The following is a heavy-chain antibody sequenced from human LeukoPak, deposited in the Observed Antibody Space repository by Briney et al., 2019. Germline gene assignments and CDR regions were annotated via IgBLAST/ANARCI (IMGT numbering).Heavy chain of an antibody. J-gene: IGHJ4*02. CDR3: AKDLSTTVVTDDY. Sequence: GRSLRLSCAASGFTFSSYGMHWVRQAPGKGLEWVAVIWYDGSNKYYADSVKGRFTISRDNSKNTLYLQMNSLRAEDTAVYYCAKDLSTTVVTDDYWGQGTLVTVSS. V-gene: IGHV3-33*06. D-gene: IGHD4-23*01. CDR2: IWYDGSNK. CDR1: GFTFSSYG.